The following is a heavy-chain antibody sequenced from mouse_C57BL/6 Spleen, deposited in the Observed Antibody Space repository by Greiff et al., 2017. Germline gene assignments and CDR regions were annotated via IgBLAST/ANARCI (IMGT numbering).Heavy chain of an antibody. CDR2: FYPGSGSI. D-gene: IGHD2-5*01. J-gene: IGHJ4*01. CDR1: GYTFTEYT. Sequence: QVQLKESGAELVKPGASVKLSCKASGYTFTEYTIHWVKQRSGQGLEWIGWFYPGSGSIKYNEKFKDKATLTADKSSSTVYMELSRLTSEDSAVYFCARQAYYSNGMDYWGQGTSVTVSS. CDR3: ARQAYYSNGMDY. V-gene: IGHV1-62-2*01.